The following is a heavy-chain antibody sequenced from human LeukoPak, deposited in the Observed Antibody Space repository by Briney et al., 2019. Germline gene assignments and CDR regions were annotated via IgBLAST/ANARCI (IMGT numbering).Heavy chain of an antibody. J-gene: IGHJ6*03. CDR1: GYTLTELS. D-gene: IGHD2-2*02. CDR3: ATLKRGYCSSTSCYKSAYYYYYYMDV. CDR2: FDPEDGET. Sequence: ASVKVSCKVSGYTLTELSMHWVRQAPGKGLEWMGGFDPEDGETIYAQKFQGRVTMTEDTSTDTAYMELSSLRSEDTAVYYCATLKRGYCSSTSCYKSAYYYYYYMDVSGKGTTVTVSS. V-gene: IGHV1-24*01.